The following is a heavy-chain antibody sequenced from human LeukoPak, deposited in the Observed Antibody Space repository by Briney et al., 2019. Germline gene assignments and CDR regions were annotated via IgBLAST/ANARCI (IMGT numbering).Heavy chain of an antibody. CDR1: EFTFSTYA. D-gene: IGHD3-22*01. CDR2: ISYDGSNK. J-gene: IGHJ6*03. V-gene: IGHV3-30*04. Sequence: PGRSLRLSCAASEFTFSTYAMHWVRQAPGKGLEWVAVISYDGSNKYYADSVKGRFTISRDNSKNTLYLQMNSLRAEDTAVYYCARDLIGDYYDSSSTYYYYYMDVWGKGTTVTVSS. CDR3: ARDLIGDYYDSSSTYYYYYMDV.